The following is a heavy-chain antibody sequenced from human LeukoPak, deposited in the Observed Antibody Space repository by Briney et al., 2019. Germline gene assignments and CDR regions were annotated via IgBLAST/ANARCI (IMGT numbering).Heavy chain of an antibody. CDR1: GFTFSSYG. D-gene: IGHD4-23*01. J-gene: IGHJ4*02. V-gene: IGHV3-33*06. CDR3: AKAGFTVAYFDY. CDR2: IWYDGSNK. Sequence: PGGSLRLSCAAFGFTFSSYGMHWVRQAPGKGLEWVAVIWYDGSNKYYADSVKGRFTISRDNSKNTLYLQMNSLRAEDTAVYYCAKAGFTVAYFDYWGQGTLVTVSS.